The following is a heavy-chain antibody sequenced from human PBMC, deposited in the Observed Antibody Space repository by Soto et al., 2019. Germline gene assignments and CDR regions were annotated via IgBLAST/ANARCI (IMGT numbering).Heavy chain of an antibody. D-gene: IGHD6-6*01. CDR1: GYTFTGYY. J-gene: IGHJ3*02. V-gene: IGHV1-2*04. Sequence: ASVKVSCKASGYTFTGYYMHWVRQAPGQGLEWMGWINPNSGGTNYAQKFQGWVTMTRDTSISTAYMELSSLRSEDTAVYYCARDLVAARRDAFDIWGQGTMVTVSS. CDR2: INPNSGGT. CDR3: ARDLVAARRDAFDI.